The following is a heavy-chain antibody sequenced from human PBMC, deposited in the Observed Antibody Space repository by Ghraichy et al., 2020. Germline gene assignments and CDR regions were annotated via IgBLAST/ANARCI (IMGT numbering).Heavy chain of an antibody. CDR1: GGSISSGGYY. Sequence: SETLSLTCTVSGGSISSGGYYWSWIRQHPGKGLEWIGYIYYSGSTYYNPSLKSRVTISVDTSKNQFSLKLSSVTAADTAVYYCARELQEMATIGYYYYYMDVWGKGTTVTVSS. CDR2: IYYSGST. D-gene: IGHD5-24*01. V-gene: IGHV4-31*03. J-gene: IGHJ6*03. CDR3: ARELQEMATIGYYYYYMDV.